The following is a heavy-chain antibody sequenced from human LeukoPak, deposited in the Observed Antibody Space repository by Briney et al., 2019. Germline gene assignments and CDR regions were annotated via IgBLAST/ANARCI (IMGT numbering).Heavy chain of an antibody. CDR1: GGTFSSYA. Sequence: ASVKVSCKASGGTFSSYAISWVRQAPGQGLEWMGWISAYNGNTNYAQKLQGRVTMTTDTSTSTAYMELRSLRSDDTAVYYCAVQGIFGVALYWGQGTLVTVSS. CDR3: AVQGIFGVALY. J-gene: IGHJ4*02. D-gene: IGHD3-3*01. CDR2: ISAYNGNT. V-gene: IGHV1-18*01.